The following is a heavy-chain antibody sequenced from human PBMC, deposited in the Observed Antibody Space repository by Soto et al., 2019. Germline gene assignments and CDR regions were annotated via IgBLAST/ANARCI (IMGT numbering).Heavy chain of an antibody. Sequence: SETLSLTCTVSGGSISSSSYYWGWIRQPPGKGLEWIGSIYYSGSTYYNPSLKSRVNISVDTSKNQFSLKLSSVTAADTALYYCARRGSGSYSDYWGQGTLVTVSS. CDR2: IYYSGST. CDR3: ARRGSGSYSDY. CDR1: GGSISSSSYY. J-gene: IGHJ4*02. V-gene: IGHV4-39*01. D-gene: IGHD3-10*01.